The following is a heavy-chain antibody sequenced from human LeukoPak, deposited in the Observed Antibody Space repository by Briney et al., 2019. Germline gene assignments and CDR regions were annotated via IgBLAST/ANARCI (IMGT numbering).Heavy chain of an antibody. D-gene: IGHD3-10*01. CDR3: ARXGPXSXXSLDY. Sequence: PGGSLRLSCAASGFTLSGFWMHWVRQAPGKGLVWVSRINSVGSNTDYADSVKGRFTISRDNAKNTLYLQMNSLRAEDTAVYYCARXGPXSXXSLDYWGQGTXVTVSS. V-gene: IGHV3-74*01. CDR1: GFTLSGFW. CDR2: INSVGSNT. J-gene: IGHJ4*02.